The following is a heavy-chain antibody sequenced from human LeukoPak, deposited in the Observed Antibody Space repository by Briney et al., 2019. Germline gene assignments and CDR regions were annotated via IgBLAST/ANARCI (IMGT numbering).Heavy chain of an antibody. CDR3: AKVRYVVYYFDS. CDR2: ISGTGGST. CDR1: GFTFSSYE. V-gene: IGHV3-23*01. Sequence: GGSLRLSCAASGFTFSSYEMNWVRQAPGKGLERVSSISGTGGSTSYADSVKGRFTISRDKSKNTLYLQMSSLRAEDTALYYCAKVRYVVYYFDSWGQGTLVTVSS. J-gene: IGHJ4*02. D-gene: IGHD5/OR15-5a*01.